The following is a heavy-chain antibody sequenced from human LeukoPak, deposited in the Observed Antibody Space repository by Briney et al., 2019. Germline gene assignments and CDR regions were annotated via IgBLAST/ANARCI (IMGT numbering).Heavy chain of an antibody. J-gene: IGHJ6*03. CDR1: GGSFSNYY. D-gene: IGHD1-7*01. V-gene: IGHV4-34*01. Sequence: SETLSLTCAVYGGSFSNYYWSWIRQPPGKGLQWIGEINDSGRTNYNPSLMSRVTVSVDTSKNQFSLRLTSVTATDTAVYYCARRWNYGRNYYIDVWGNGATVSVSS. CDR3: ARRWNYGRNYYIDV. CDR2: INDSGRT.